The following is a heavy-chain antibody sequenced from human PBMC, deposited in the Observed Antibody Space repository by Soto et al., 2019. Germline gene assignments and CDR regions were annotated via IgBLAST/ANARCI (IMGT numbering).Heavy chain of an antibody. V-gene: IGHV3-48*01. D-gene: IGHD4-17*01. CDR3: ARSGSDPYDYGDYAGDYYYYYMDV. CDR1: TSTFSGDH. J-gene: IGHJ6*03. CDR2: VSATAGTT. Sequence: PGGSLRLSCAASTSTFSGDHMNWVRQAPGKGLEWVSLVSATAGTTYYTDSVKGRFTISRDNAKNSLYLQMNSLRAEDTAVYYCARSGSDPYDYGDYAGDYYYYYMDVWGKGTTVTVSS.